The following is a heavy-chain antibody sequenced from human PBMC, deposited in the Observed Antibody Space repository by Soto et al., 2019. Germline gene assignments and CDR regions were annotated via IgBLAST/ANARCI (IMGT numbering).Heavy chain of an antibody. Sequence: EVQLVESGGGLVQPGKSLRLSCEGSGFTFDDYAMHWVRQRPGKGLEWVAGVSWNSGDIAYANSVRGRFTTSRDHANNSLPLQMNRPKPEDTAFYSCAKDTPAWVVGTPPLLDNWGLGTLVTVSS. CDR3: AKDTPAWVVGTPPLLDN. CDR2: VSWNSGDI. V-gene: IGHV3-9*01. J-gene: IGHJ4*02. D-gene: IGHD1-26*01. CDR1: GFTFDDYA.